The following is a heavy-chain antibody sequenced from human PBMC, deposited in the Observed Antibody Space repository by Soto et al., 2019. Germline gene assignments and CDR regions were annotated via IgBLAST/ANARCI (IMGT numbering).Heavy chain of an antibody. CDR1: GYTFTSYD. CDR2: MNPNRGNT. J-gene: IGHJ4*02. D-gene: IGHD2-15*01. Sequence: QVQLVQSGAEVKKPGASVKVSCKASGYTFTSYDINWVRQATGQGLEWMGWMNPNRGNTGYAQKFQGRVTMTRNTSISTAYMELSSLRSEDTAVYYCARGRGKRWDIVVVVAASHDPFDYWGQGTLVTVSS. CDR3: ARGRGKRWDIVVVVAASHDPFDY. V-gene: IGHV1-8*01.